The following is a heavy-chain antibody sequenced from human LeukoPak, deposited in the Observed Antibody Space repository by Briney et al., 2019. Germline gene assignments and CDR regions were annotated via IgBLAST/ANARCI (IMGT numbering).Heavy chain of an antibody. CDR1: GYTFTSYY. D-gene: IGHD6-19*01. CDR3: ARDLAAGRLYFDY. J-gene: IGHJ4*02. Sequence: ASVTVSFKASGYTFTSYYMHWVRQAPGQGLEWMGIINPSGGSTSYAQKFQGRVTMTRDTSTSTVYMELSSLRSEDTAVYYCARDLAAGRLYFDYWGQGTLVTVSS. V-gene: IGHV1-46*01. CDR2: INPSGGST.